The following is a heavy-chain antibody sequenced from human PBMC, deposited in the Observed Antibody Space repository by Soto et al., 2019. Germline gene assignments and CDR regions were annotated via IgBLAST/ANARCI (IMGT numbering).Heavy chain of an antibody. CDR1: GFTFSAFG. V-gene: IGHV3-9*01. CDR3: AVSQARGGMTRFIY. Sequence: PGGSLRLSCVASGFTFSAFGMHWVRQAPGKGLEWVSGINWKSDICYADSVKGRFTISRDNAENSLYLHMNSRSAEDRALYYCAVSQARGGMTRFIYWGQGTPVTVSS. J-gene: IGHJ4*02. CDR2: INWKSDI. D-gene: IGHD3-16*01.